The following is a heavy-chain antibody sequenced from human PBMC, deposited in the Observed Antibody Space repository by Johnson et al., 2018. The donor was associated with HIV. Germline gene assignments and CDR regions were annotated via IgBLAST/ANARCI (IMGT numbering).Heavy chain of an antibody. CDR3: AREDDYSNYGSAFDI. V-gene: IGHV3-30*04. J-gene: IGHJ3*02. D-gene: IGHD4-11*01. CDR1: GFTFSTYA. CDR2: ISYDGSNK. Sequence: QVQLVESGGGVVQPGRSLRLSCADSGFTFSTYAMHWVRQAPGKGLEWVAVISYDGSNKYYADSVKGRFTSPRDNSKNTLYLQMNSLRAEYTAVYYCAREDDYSNYGSAFDIWGQGTMVTVSS.